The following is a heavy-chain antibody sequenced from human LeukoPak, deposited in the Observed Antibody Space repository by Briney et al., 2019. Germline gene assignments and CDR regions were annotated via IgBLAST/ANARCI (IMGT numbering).Heavy chain of an antibody. Sequence: SETLSLTCTVSGGSIGNYYWSWIRQPPGKGLEWIGYIYYSGSTNYNPSLKSRVTISVDTSKNQFSLKLSSVTAADTAVYYCARITDYYGSGSYHPYYMDVWGKGTTVTISS. J-gene: IGHJ6*03. CDR1: GGSIGNYY. D-gene: IGHD3-10*01. V-gene: IGHV4-59*01. CDR3: ARITDYYGSGSYHPYYMDV. CDR2: IYYSGST.